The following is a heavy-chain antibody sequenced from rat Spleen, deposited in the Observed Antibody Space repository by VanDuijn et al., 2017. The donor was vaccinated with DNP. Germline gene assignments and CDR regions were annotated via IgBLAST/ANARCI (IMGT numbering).Heavy chain of an antibody. J-gene: IGHJ2*01. V-gene: IGHV3-1*01. Sequence: EVQLQESGSGLVKPSQSLSLTCSVTGYSITSHYWGWIREFPGNKLEYIGHISYSGRTNYNPSLKSRLSITRDTSKNHFFLHLNSVTTEDTATYYCARWTRYFDYWGQGVMVTVSS. CDR2: ISYSGRT. CDR1: GYSITSHY. CDR3: ARWTRYFDY. D-gene: IGHD1-7*01.